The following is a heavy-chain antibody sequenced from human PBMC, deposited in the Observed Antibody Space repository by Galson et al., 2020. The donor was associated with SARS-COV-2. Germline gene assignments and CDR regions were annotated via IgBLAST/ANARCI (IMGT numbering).Heavy chain of an antibody. D-gene: IGHD3-22*01. J-gene: IGHJ4*02. V-gene: IGHV1-2*02. CDR1: GYTFTGYY. CDR2: INPNSGGT. Sequence: ASVKVSCKASGYTFTGYYMHWVRQAPGQGLEWMGWINPNSGGTNYAQKFQGRVTMTRDTSISTAYMELSRLRSDDTAVYYCARDLWMGAGDYYDSSGYGYWGQGTLVTVSS. CDR3: ARDLWMGAGDYYDSSGYGY.